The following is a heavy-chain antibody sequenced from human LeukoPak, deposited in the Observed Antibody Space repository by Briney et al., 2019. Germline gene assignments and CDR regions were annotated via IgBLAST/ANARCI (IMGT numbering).Heavy chain of an antibody. V-gene: IGHV3-48*02. Sequence: GGSLRLSCAASGFTFSSYSMNWVRQAPGKGLEWVSYISSSTNTIYYADSVKGRFTISRDNAKNSLFLQMNSLRDEDTAVYYCARGGYGANDDAFDIWGQGTMVTVSS. CDR3: ARGGYGANDDAFDI. J-gene: IGHJ3*02. D-gene: IGHD4-23*01. CDR1: GFTFSSYS. CDR2: ISSSTNTI.